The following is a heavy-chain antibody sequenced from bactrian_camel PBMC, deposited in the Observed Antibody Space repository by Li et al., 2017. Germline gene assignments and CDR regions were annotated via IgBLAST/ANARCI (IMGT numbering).Heavy chain of an antibody. Sequence: VQLVESGGGSVQAGGSLRLSCAASGNTMSRYSMAWFRQAPGKEREGVASIGSSDITTYADSVKGRFAISRDTGKNTLLLEMNSLKPEDTGMYYCAAGEPRGGSCLLEYSDYWGQGTQVTV. CDR3: AAGEPRGGSCLLEYSDY. D-gene: IGHD7*01. CDR2: IGSSDIT. J-gene: IGHJ4*01. V-gene: IGHV3S53*01. CDR1: GNTMSRYS.